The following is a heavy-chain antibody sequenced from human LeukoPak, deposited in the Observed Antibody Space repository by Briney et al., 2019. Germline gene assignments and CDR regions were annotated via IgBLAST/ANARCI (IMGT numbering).Heavy chain of an antibody. J-gene: IGHJ4*02. CDR1: GGSISSYY. Sequence: PSETLSLTCTVSGGSISSYYWSWIRQPPGKGLEWIGYIYYSGSTNYNPSLKSRVTMSVDTSKNQFSLKLSSVTAADTAVYFCATVLLSSGGYCSSTSCSPFDCWGQGTLVTVSS. CDR3: ATVLLSSGGYCSSTSCSPFDC. CDR2: IYYSGST. V-gene: IGHV4-59*08. D-gene: IGHD2-2*01.